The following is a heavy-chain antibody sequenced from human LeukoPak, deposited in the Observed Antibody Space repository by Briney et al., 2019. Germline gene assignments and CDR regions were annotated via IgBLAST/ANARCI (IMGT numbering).Heavy chain of an antibody. CDR3: ARDNAYDSSGYYSPHFDY. V-gene: IGHV3-53*01. CDR1: GFTVSSNY. Sequence: GGSLRLSCAASGFTVSSNYMSWVRQAPGKGLEWVSVIYSGGSTYYADSVKGRFTISRDNSKNTLYLQMNSLRAEDTAVYYCARDNAYDSSGYYSPHFDYWGQGTLVTVSS. J-gene: IGHJ4*02. CDR2: IYSGGST. D-gene: IGHD3-22*01.